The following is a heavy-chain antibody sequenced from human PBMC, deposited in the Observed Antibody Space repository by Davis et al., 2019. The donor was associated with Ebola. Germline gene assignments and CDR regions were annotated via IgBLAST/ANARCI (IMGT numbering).Heavy chain of an antibody. J-gene: IGHJ5*02. CDR2: INPNSGGT. D-gene: IGHD2-15*01. CDR1: GYTFTSYG. Sequence: AASVKVSCKASGYTFTSYGISWVRQAPGQGLEWMGWINPNSGGTNYAQKLQGRVTMTTDTSTSTAYMELRSLRSDDTAVYYCARERILLAWFDPWGQGTLVTVSS. V-gene: IGHV1-18*01. CDR3: ARERILLAWFDP.